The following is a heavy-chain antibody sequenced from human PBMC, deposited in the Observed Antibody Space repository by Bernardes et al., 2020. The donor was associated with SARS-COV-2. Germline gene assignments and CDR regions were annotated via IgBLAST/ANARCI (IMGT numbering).Heavy chain of an antibody. CDR1: GFTFSNYG. D-gene: IGHD3-22*01. V-gene: IGHV3-30*18. J-gene: IGHJ5*02. CDR2: ITYDGTYK. CDR3: AKEDYYDTSRWFDP. Sequence: GGSLRLSCEASGFTFSNYGIHWVRQAPGKRLEWVAVITYDGTYKFYGDSVKGRFSVSRDNSQNTVYLQINNLRLEDTAVYYCAKEDYYDTSRWFDPWGLGTLVTVSS.